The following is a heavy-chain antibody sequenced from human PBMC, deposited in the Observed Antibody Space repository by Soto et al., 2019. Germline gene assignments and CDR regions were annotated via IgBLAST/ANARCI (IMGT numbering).Heavy chain of an antibody. Sequence: QVQLQQWGAGLLKPSETLSLTCAVYGGSFSGYYWSWIRQPPGKGLEWIGEINHSGSTNYNPSLKSRVTISVDTSKNQFSLKLSSVTAADTAVYYCARGLAGPSLRFDYWGQGTLVTVSS. V-gene: IGHV4-34*01. CDR2: INHSGST. D-gene: IGHD4-17*01. CDR3: ARGLAGPSLRFDY. CDR1: GGSFSGYY. J-gene: IGHJ4*02.